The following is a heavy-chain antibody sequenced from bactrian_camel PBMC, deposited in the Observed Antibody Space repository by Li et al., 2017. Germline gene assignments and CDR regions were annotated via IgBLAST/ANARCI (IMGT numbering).Heavy chain of an antibody. CDR2: IEGNGRKT. J-gene: IGHJ4*01. CDR1: LSTLTNYA. CDR3: VRDLSGRWSNTLGY. D-gene: IGHD2*01. V-gene: IGHV3S42*01. Sequence: QLVESGGGLVQPGASLKLSCATSLSTLTNYAMSWVRMVPGKGLEWVSAIEGNGRKTWYADSVKGRFTISRDNAKNTVALQMNSLKPEDTALYYCVRDLSGRWSNTLGYWGQGTQVTVS.